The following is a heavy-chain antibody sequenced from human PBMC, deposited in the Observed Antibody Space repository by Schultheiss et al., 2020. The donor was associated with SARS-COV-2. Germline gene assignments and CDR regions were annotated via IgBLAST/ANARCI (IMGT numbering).Heavy chain of an antibody. CDR2: IWYDGSNK. V-gene: IGHV3-33*08. CDR3: ARDLMSSSWYETYYGMDV. Sequence: GESLKISCAASGFTFSSYAMHWVRQAPGKGLEWVAVIWYDGSNKYYADSVKGRFTISRDNSKNTLYLQMNSLRAEDTAVYYCARDLMSSSWYETYYGMDVWGQGTTVTVSS. J-gene: IGHJ6*02. CDR1: GFTFSSYA. D-gene: IGHD6-13*01.